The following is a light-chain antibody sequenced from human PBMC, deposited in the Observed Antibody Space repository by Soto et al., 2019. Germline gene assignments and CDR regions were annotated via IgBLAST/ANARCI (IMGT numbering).Light chain of an antibody. V-gene: IGKV3D-15*03. CDR3: QQSNNLLVY. CDR2: DVS. J-gene: IGKJ5*01. Sequence: PGGRPTLKRRTGQGVTTNFAWYQQKSGQSPRLLIYDVSIRATGVPARFSGTGSKTDFTLTCSVLLPEESVIYFSQQSNNLLVYFGEGTRLEIK. CDR1: QGVTTN.